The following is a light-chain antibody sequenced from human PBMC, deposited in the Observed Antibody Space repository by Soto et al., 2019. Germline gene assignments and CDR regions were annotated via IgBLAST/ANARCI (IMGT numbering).Light chain of an antibody. V-gene: IGKV3-20*01. J-gene: IGKJ5*01. CDR1: QSVSSNY. CDR2: GAS. CDR3: QQYGSSPIT. Sequence: EIVLTQSPGTLSLSPGERATLSCRASQSVSSNYLAWYQQKSDQAPRLLIYGASSRATGIPDRFSGSGSGTDFTLTISRLEPEDFAAYYCQQYGSSPITFGQGTRLEIK.